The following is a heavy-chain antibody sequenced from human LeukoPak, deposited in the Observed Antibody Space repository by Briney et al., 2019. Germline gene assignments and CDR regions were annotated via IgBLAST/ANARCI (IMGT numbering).Heavy chain of an antibody. CDR3: AKYVSAKGPPYALDV. V-gene: IGHV3-23*01. CDR1: EFTFSSYA. D-gene: IGHD2/OR15-2a*01. J-gene: IGHJ6*02. Sequence: QPGRSLRLSCAASEFTFSSYAMQWVSQAPGKGLEWDSGISASGGSTWYADSVKGRFTISRDNSKNTLYLQMNSLRAEDTAVYYCAKYVSAKGPPYALDVWGQGTTVTVSS. CDR2: ISASGGST.